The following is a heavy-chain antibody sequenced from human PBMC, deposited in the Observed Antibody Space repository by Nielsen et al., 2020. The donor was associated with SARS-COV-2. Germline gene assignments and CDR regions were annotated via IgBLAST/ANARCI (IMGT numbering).Heavy chain of an antibody. Sequence: GGSLRLSCAASGFTFSSYAMSWVRQAPGKGLEWVSGISWNSGSIGYADSVKGRFTISRDNAKNSLYLQMNSLRAEDTALYYCAKLTYYYDSSDYWGQGTLVTVSS. CDR1: GFTFSSYA. D-gene: IGHD3-22*01. CDR2: ISWNSGSI. V-gene: IGHV3-9*01. J-gene: IGHJ4*02. CDR3: AKLTYYYDSSDY.